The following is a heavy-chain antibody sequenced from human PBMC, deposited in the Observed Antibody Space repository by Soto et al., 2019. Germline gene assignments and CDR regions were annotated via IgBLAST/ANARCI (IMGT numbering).Heavy chain of an antibody. D-gene: IGHD5-12*01. CDR2: INPNSGVT. V-gene: IGHV1-2*04. CDR3: ARESGGATATLDYYYFYMDV. Sequence: QVQLVQSGAEVKEPGASVTVSCRASGDRFTDYYMHWVRQAPGQGLEWMGWINPNSGVTRYAQKCQGWVTMTRDTSIRTVYMQVSRLGFDDTAIYYCARESGGATATLDYYYFYMDVWGTGTTVTVSS. J-gene: IGHJ6*03. CDR1: GDRFTDYY.